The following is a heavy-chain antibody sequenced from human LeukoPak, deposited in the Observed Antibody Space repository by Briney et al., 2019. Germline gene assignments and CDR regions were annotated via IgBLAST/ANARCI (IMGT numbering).Heavy chain of an antibody. J-gene: IGHJ2*01. D-gene: IGHD1-26*01. CDR1: GGSFSGYY. V-gene: IGHV4-34*01. Sequence: SETLSLTCAVYGGSFSGYYWSWIRQPPGKGLEWIGEINHSGTTNTNPSLKRRVTVSVDTSKNRFSLKMSSVTAADTAVYYCARKKAELYRHFDLWGRGTLVTVSS. CDR2: INHSGTT. CDR3: ARKKAELYRHFDL.